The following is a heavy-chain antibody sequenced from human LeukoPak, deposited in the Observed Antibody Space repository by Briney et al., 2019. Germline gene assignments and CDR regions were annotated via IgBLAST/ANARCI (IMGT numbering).Heavy chain of an antibody. J-gene: IGHJ4*02. D-gene: IGHD3-10*01. V-gene: IGHV3-23*01. CDR2: ISGIGGST. Sequence: PGGSLRLSCAASGLTFSSYAMSWVRQAPGKRLEWVSAISGIGGSTYSADSVKGGLTIYRDNSKNTSYLQMTSLRAEETAVYYCAPKASGSYWPAGYFDYWGQGTLVTVSS. CDR3: APKASGSYWPAGYFDY. CDR1: GLTFSSYA.